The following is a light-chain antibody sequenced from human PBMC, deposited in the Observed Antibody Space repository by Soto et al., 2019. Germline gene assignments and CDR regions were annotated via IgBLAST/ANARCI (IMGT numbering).Light chain of an antibody. J-gene: IGLJ1*01. CDR2: DVN. CDR3: SSFRTRDTYV. Sequence: QSALTQPPSVSGSPGQSVTISCTGTSADIGSYNRVSWYQQPPGAAPKLMICDVNNRPSGVPERFSGSKSGNTASLTIFGLQAEDEADYYCSSFRTRDTYVFGTGTKLTVL. V-gene: IGLV2-18*02. CDR1: SADIGSYNR.